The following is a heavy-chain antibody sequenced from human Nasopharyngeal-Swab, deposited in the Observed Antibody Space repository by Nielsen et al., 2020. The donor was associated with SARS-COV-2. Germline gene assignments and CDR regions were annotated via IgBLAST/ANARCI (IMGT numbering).Heavy chain of an antibody. V-gene: IGHV4-34*01. Sequence: SETLSLTCAVYGGSFSGYYWSWIRQPPGKGLEWIGETNHSGSTNYNPSLKSRVTISVDTSKNQFSLKLSSVTAADTAVYYCAREGCSGGSCYLGLPGLDPWGQGTLVTVSS. CDR1: GGSFSGYY. CDR2: TNHSGST. CDR3: AREGCSGGSCYLGLPGLDP. D-gene: IGHD2-15*01. J-gene: IGHJ5*02.